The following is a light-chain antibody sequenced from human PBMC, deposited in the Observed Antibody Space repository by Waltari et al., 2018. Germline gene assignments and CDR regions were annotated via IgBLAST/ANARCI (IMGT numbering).Light chain of an antibody. CDR2: EGT. CDR1: SRDVGSSNL. CDR3: CSYVRDITWV. V-gene: IGLV2-23*01. J-gene: IGLJ3*02. Sequence: QSALTQPASVSGSPGQSITISCPGTSRDVGSSNLVSWYQHHPGKAPKLMIYEGTQRPSGVSDRFSGSKSGDTASLTISGLQAEDEADYYCCSYVRDITWVFGGGTKLTVL.